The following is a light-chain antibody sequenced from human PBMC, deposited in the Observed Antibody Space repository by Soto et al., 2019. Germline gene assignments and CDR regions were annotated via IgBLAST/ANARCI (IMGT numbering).Light chain of an antibody. CDR3: QQYNSPAT. J-gene: IGKJ2*01. Sequence: DIQMTQSPSTLSASVGDRVTITCRASQNINSWLAWYQQKPGKAPKVLIYDASSLESGVPSRFSGSGTGTDFTLNISSRQPDDVATYYCQQYNSPATFGQGTKLEIK. V-gene: IGKV1-5*01. CDR2: DAS. CDR1: QNINSW.